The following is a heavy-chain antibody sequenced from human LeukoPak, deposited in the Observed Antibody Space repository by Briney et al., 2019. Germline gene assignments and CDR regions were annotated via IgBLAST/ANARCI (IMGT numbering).Heavy chain of an antibody. CDR1: GGTFSNYA. CDR2: IIPFFGTT. V-gene: IGHV1-69*01. Sequence: SVKVSCKASGGTFSNYAINWVRQAPGQGLEWMGGIIPFFGTTNYAQKFQGRVTITADESTSTAYMELSSLRSEDTAVYYCARDKAAAGLDYWGQGTLVTVSS. D-gene: IGHD6-13*01. J-gene: IGHJ4*02. CDR3: ARDKAAAGLDY.